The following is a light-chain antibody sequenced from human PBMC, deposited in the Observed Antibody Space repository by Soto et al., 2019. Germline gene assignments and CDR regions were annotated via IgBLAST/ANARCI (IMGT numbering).Light chain of an antibody. CDR2: KAS. Sequence: DIQITQSPSTLSASVGDRVTITCRASQSISNWLAWYQQKLGKAPKVLIYKASSLESGVPSRFSGSGSETEFTLTISSLQPDDVATYYCQQYDSYSRTFGQGTKVDIK. CDR3: QQYDSYSRT. J-gene: IGKJ1*01. V-gene: IGKV1-5*03. CDR1: QSISNW.